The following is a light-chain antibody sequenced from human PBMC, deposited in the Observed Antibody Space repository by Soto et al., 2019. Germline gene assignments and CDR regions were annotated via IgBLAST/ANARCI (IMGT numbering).Light chain of an antibody. J-gene: IGKJ1*01. CDR1: QGISNY. Sequence: DIQMTQSPSSLSASVGDRFTITCRASQGISNYLAWYQQKPGKVPKLLIYAASTLQSEVTSRFSGSGSGTDFTLTISSLQPEDVATYYCQKYNNVPWTFGQGTKVEIK. CDR3: QKYNNVPWT. V-gene: IGKV1-27*01. CDR2: AAS.